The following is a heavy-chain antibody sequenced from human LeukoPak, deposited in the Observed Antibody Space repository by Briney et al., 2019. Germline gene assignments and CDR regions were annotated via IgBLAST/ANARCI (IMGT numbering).Heavy chain of an antibody. D-gene: IGHD2-2*02. J-gene: IGHJ6*02. Sequence: SETLSLTCTVSGGSISSYYWSWIRQPPGKGLEWIGEINHSGSTNYNPSLKSRVTISVDTSKNQFSLKLSSVTAADTAVYYCAREFDVVVPAAIRYYYGMDVWGQGTTVTVSS. CDR2: INHSGST. V-gene: IGHV4-34*01. CDR1: GGSISSYY. CDR3: AREFDVVVPAAIRYYYGMDV.